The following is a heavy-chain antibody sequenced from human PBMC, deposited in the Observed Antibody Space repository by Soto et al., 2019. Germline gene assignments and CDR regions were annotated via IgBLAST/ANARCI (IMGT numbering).Heavy chain of an antibody. CDR1: GYTFTDFG. CDR3: ARDSGNLGNWAYFLDY. Sequence: QGQLVQSGAEVKKPGASVKVSCKASGYTFTDFGISWVRQAPGQGLEWMGWISAYNGNTNYAHKVQDRVTMTTDTSTSTAYMELRNLTPDDTAVYFCARDSGNLGNWAYFLDYWGQGTLVTDSS. CDR2: ISAYNGNT. V-gene: IGHV1-18*01. J-gene: IGHJ4*02. D-gene: IGHD7-27*01.